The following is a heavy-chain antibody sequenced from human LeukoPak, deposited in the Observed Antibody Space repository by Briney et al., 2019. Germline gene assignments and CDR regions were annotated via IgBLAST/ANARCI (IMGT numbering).Heavy chain of an antibody. CDR2: IYYSGST. CDR1: GGSISSYY. CDR3: ARSRYCSGDSCYRDY. J-gene: IGHJ4*02. V-gene: IGHV4-59*08. D-gene: IGHD2-15*01. Sequence: SETLSLTCTVSGGSISSYYWSWIRQPPGKGLEWIGYIYYSGSTNYNPSLKSRVTISVDTSKNQFSLKLSSVTAADTAVYYCARSRYCSGDSCYRDYWGQGTLVTVSS.